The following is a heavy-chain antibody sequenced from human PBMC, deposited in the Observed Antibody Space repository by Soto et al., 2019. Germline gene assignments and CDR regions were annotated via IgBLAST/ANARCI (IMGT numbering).Heavy chain of an antibody. Sequence: QVTLKESGPVLVKPTETLTLTCTVSGFSLSNARMGVSWIRQPPGKALEWLAHIFSNDEKSYSTSLKSRLTISKDTSKSQVVLTMTNMDPVETATYYCARIVEMATITGRFDYWGQGTLVTVSS. V-gene: IGHV2-26*01. D-gene: IGHD5-12*01. J-gene: IGHJ4*02. CDR3: ARIVEMATITGRFDY. CDR1: GFSLSNARMG. CDR2: IFSNDEK.